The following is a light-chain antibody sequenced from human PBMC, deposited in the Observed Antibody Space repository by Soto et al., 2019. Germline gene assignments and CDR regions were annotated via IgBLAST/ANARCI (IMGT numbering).Light chain of an antibody. J-gene: IGKJ1*01. Sequence: DIRMTQSPSTLSAAVGDRVTITCRASQSISSWLAWYQQKPGKAPKLLIYKASSLESGVPSRFSGSGSGTEFTLTISSLQPDDFATYYCQQYNSYWGKFGQGTKVEIK. CDR1: QSISSW. CDR3: QQYNSYWGK. V-gene: IGKV1-5*03. CDR2: KAS.